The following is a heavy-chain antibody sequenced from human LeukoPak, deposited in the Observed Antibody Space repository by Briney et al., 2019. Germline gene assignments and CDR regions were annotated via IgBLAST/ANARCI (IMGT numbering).Heavy chain of an antibody. Sequence: SESLSLTCTVSGGSISNYYWSWIRQPPGKGLEWIGYVHYSGSTNYNPSLKSRATISVDTSKSQFSLKLSSVTAADTAIYYCARGYSSSWYYFDYWGQGTLFPASS. V-gene: IGHV4-59*08. J-gene: IGHJ4*02. CDR1: GGSISNYY. CDR2: VHYSGST. D-gene: IGHD6-13*01. CDR3: ARGYSSSWYYFDY.